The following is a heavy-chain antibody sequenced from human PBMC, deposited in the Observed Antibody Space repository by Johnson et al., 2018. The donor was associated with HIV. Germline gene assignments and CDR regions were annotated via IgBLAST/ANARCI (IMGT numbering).Heavy chain of an antibody. CDR3: ARAYSSGWLGAFDM. CDR1: GFTFSSYW. J-gene: IGHJ3*02. Sequence: VQLVESGGGLVQTGGSLRLSCAASGFTFSSYWMYWVRQAPGKGLVWVSRINSDGSSTSYADSVKGRFTISRDNSENTLFLQMNSLRAEDTAVYYCARAYSSGWLGAFDMWGQGTMVTVSS. V-gene: IGHV3-74*01. CDR2: INSDGSST. D-gene: IGHD6-19*01.